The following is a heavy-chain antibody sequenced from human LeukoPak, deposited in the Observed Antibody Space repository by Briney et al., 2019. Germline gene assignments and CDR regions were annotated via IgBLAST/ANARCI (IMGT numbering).Heavy chain of an antibody. Sequence: QSGGSLRLSCEASGSTFRNYWMYWVRQAPGKGPMWVSRINGDGSNIDFADSVKGRFAMSRDNAKNTVYLEMNSLRVEDTARYYCVREDSFQDAFDKWGQGTLVTVTS. J-gene: IGHJ3*02. CDR2: INGDGSNI. V-gene: IGHV3-74*01. CDR1: GSTFRNYW. D-gene: IGHD4-11*01. CDR3: VREDSFQDAFDK.